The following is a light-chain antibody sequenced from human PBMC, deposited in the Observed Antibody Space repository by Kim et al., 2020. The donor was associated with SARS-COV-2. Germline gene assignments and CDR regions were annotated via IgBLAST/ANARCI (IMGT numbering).Light chain of an antibody. Sequence: EIVLTQSPATLSLSPGERATLSCRASQSVGPFLAWYQQKPGQAPRLLIYDISERPSGIPARFSGRGSGTDFTLTISRLEPEDFAVYYCQQRRARVTFGGGTKVDIK. CDR2: DIS. CDR1: QSVGPF. CDR3: QQRRARVT. V-gene: IGKV3-11*01. J-gene: IGKJ4*01.